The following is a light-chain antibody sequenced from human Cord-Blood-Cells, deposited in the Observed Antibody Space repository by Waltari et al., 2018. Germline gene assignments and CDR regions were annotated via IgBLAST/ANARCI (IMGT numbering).Light chain of an antibody. Sequence: EIVLTQSPDFQSVTPKEKVTITCRASKSIGSSLPRDQQKPDQSPKLLSKYASQSISGVPSSFSGSGSGTDFTLTINSLEAEDSAAYYCHQSSSLPRTFGQGTKVEIK. J-gene: IGKJ1*01. CDR3: HQSSSLPRT. CDR1: KSIGSS. V-gene: IGKV6D-21*02. CDR2: YAS.